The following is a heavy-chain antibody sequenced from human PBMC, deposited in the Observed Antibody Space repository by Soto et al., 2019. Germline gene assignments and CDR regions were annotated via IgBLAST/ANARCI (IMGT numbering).Heavy chain of an antibody. V-gene: IGHV3-48*03. Sequence: GGSLRLSCAASGFTFSSYEMKWVRHAPGKGLEWVSYISSSGSTIYYADSVKGRFTISRDNAKNSLYLQMNSLRAEDTAVYYCAREVCSGGSCYSWWFDPWGQGTLVTVSS. CDR3: AREVCSGGSCYSWWFDP. CDR2: ISSSGSTI. D-gene: IGHD2-15*01. J-gene: IGHJ5*02. CDR1: GFTFSSYE.